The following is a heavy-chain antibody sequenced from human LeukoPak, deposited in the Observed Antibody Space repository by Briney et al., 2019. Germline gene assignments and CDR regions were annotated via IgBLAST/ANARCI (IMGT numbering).Heavy chain of an antibody. Sequence: PGGSLRLSCAASGFTFSRYGVHWVRQAPGKGLEWVAFTRNDGSNEYYADSVKGRFTISRDNSKNTLYLQMNSLRAEDTAVYYCAKGSGGYNSDYWGQGTLVTVSS. CDR2: TRNDGSNE. J-gene: IGHJ4*02. V-gene: IGHV3-30*02. D-gene: IGHD5-12*01. CDR3: AKGSGGYNSDY. CDR1: GFTFSRYG.